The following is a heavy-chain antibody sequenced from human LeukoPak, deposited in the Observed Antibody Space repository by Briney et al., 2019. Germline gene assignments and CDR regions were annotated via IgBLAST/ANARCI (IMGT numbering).Heavy chain of an antibody. J-gene: IGHJ4*02. V-gene: IGHV1-2*02. D-gene: IGHD6-19*01. CDR1: GYTFTGYY. CDR2: INPNSGGT. Sequence: ASVKFSCKASGYTFTGYYMHWVRQAPGQGLEWMGWINPNSGGTNYAQKFQGRVTMTRDTSISTAYMELSRLRSDDTAVYYCARVYGRTYSSGYWGQGTLVTVSS. CDR3: ARVYGRTYSSGY.